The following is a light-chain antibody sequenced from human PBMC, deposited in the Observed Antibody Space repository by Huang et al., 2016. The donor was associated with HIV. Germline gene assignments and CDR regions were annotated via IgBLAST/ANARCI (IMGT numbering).Light chain of an antibody. CDR2: GPS. J-gene: IGKJ2*01. V-gene: IGKV3D-15*01. CDR1: QSVSSN. Sequence: EIVMTQSPATLSVSPGERATLSCRASQSVSSNLAWYQKKPGQAPRLLIYGPSTRATGIPARFSGSGSGTAFTLTISSLQSEDFALYYCQQYDIWPSFTFGQGTKVEGK. CDR3: QQYDIWPSFT.